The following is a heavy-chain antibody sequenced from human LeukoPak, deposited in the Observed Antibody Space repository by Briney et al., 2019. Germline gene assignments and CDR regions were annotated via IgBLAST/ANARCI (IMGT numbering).Heavy chain of an antibody. CDR1: GGSISSSSYY. D-gene: IGHD3-10*01. J-gene: IGHJ4*02. V-gene: IGHV4-39*01. CDR2: IYYSGNT. CDR3: ARRPYNSGFDY. Sequence: SETLSLTCTVSGGSISSSSYYWGWIRQSPGKGLEWIGSIYYSGNTYYNPSLKSRVTISVEMSKNQFSVQLGSVTAADTAVYYCARRPYNSGFDYWGQGTLVTVSS.